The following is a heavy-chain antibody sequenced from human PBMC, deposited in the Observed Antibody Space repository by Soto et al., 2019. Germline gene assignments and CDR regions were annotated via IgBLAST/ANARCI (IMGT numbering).Heavy chain of an antibody. CDR2: IYYSGST. CDR3: ARQGGGYCTNGVCYKIYYYYYYMDV. CDR1: GGSISSSSYY. Sequence: SETLSLTCTVSGGSISSSSYYWGWIRQPPGKGLEWIGSIYYSGSTYYNPSLKSRVTISVDTSKNQFSLKLSSVTAAETAVYYCARQGGGYCTNGVCYKIYYYYYYMDVWGKGTTVTVSS. J-gene: IGHJ6*03. V-gene: IGHV4-39*01. D-gene: IGHD2-8*01.